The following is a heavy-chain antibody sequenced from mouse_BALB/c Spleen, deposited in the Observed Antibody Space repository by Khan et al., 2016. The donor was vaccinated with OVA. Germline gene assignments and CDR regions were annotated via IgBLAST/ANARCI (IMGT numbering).Heavy chain of an antibody. CDR3: ARASYRYDGYYAMDY. D-gene: IGHD2-14*01. Sequence: VQLKESGPGLVAPSQSLSITCTVSGFSLSRYNIHWVRQPPGKGLEWLGMIWGGGGTDYNSTLKSRLSIRKDNSKSQVLLKMNSLQTDDTAMYYCARASYRYDGYYAMDYWGQGTSVTVSS. V-gene: IGHV2-6-4*01. J-gene: IGHJ4*01. CDR1: GFSLSRYN. CDR2: IWGGGGT.